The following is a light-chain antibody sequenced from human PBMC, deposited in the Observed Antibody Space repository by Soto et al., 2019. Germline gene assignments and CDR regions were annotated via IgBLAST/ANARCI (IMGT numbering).Light chain of an antibody. CDR2: GNN. J-gene: IGLJ3*02. CDR1: ASSIAARYD. V-gene: IGLV1-40*01. CDR3: QSYDNSLNEWV. Sequence: QSVLTQPPSVSGAPGQRVTISCTGTASSIAARYDVHWYQLIPGTAPKLLISGNNNRPSGVPDRFSASKSGISASLAITGLQADDEADYYCQSYDNSLNEWVFGGGTKLTVL.